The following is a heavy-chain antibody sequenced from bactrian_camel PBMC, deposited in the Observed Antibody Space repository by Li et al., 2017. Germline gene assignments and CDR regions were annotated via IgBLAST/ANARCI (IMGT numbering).Heavy chain of an antibody. D-gene: IGHD4*01. J-gene: IGHJ4*01. CDR1: YTYDGGD. V-gene: IGHV3S63*01. CDR2: FAAEFGDRDGTT. CDR3: AAEVFPCRSYSDYAEH. Sequence: HVQLVESGDGSVQAGGSLRLSCGYTYDGGDMAWFRQAPGKEREGVAGFAAEFGDRDGTTSYADSVKGRFTISRDNAKNTIYLQMNDLQPDDSAVYYCAAEVFPCRSYSDYAEHWGQGTQVTVS.